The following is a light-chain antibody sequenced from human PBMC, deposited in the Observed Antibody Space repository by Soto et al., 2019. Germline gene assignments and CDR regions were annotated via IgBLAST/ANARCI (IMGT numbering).Light chain of an antibody. Sequence: DIQMTQSPSTLSAGVGDRVTITCRASQRISTYLNWYQQKPGKAPTLLIYAASSLQSGVPSRFNGGGSGTDVTLTINTLQPEDFATYFCQQCYSSPRTFGQGTKVEIK. CDR3: QQCYSSPRT. CDR2: AAS. V-gene: IGKV1-39*01. J-gene: IGKJ1*01. CDR1: QRISTY.